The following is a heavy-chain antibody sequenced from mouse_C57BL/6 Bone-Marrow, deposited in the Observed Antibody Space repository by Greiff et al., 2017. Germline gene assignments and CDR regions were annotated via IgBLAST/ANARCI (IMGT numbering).Heavy chain of an antibody. J-gene: IGHJ1*03. D-gene: IGHD2-1*01. Sequence: EVQLQQSGPGLVKPSQSLSLTCSVTGYSITSGYYWNWLRQFPGNKLEWMGYISYDGSNNYNPSLKNRISITRDTSKNQFFLKLNSVTTEDTATYYCARGGGNYPTLCWYFDVWGTGTTVTVSS. CDR3: ARGGGNYPTLCWYFDV. CDR2: ISYDGSN. CDR1: GYSITSGYY. V-gene: IGHV3-6*01.